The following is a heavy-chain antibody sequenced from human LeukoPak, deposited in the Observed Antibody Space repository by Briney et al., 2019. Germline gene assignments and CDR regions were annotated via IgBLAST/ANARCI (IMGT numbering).Heavy chain of an antibody. CDR2: ISGSGGST. Sequence: PGGSLRLSCAASGFTFSSYAMSWVRQAPGKGLEWVSSISGSGGSTYYADSVKGRFTISRANSENTLYVQMNSLRAEDTAVYYCAKDLVTGSLDYWGQGTLVTVSS. CDR1: GFTFSSYA. V-gene: IGHV3-23*01. CDR3: AKDLVTGSLDY. J-gene: IGHJ4*02. D-gene: IGHD3-10*01.